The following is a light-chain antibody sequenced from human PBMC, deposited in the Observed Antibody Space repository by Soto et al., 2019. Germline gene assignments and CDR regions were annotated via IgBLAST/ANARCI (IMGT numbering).Light chain of an antibody. CDR3: YSYATYSTFVV. J-gene: IGLJ2*01. CDR2: EGS. Sequence: QSALTHPASVSGSPGQSITISCTGTSNDIKNYNLVSWYQQHPGKAPKLMIYEGSNRPSWVSNRFSGSKSGTTASLTISGRQAEDEADYYCYSYATYSTFVVFGGGTQLNVL. CDR1: SNDIKNYNL. V-gene: IGLV2-23*03.